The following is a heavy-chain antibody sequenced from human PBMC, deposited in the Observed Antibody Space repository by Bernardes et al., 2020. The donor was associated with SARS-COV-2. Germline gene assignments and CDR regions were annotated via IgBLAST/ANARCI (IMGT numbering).Heavy chain of an antibody. D-gene: IGHD3-22*01. CDR1: GGNFSNYA. V-gene: IGHV1-69*06. CDR2: IIPIINTA. J-gene: IGHJ6*02. Sequence: SVKVSCKASGGNFSNYAFTWVRQAPGHGLEWMGGIIPIINTANHAQRFLGRLTITADKPTSTAYLELSSLRSEDTAVYFCGGQNYFDSRGYAHNAPTGLDVWGQGTTVIVSS. CDR3: GGQNYFDSRGYAHNAPTGLDV.